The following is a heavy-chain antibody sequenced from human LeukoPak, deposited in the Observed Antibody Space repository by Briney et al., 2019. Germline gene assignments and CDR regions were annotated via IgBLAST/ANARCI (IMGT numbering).Heavy chain of an antibody. CDR2: ISGDGGST. CDR1: GFTFRAYG. CDR3: TRDKRASNELEAFDH. Sequence: GGSLRLSCTASGFTFRAYGMYWVRQAPGKGLEWVSLISGDGGSTDYADSVKGRFTISRDNSKNSLHLQMTSLRTEDTAFYYCTRDKRASNELEAFDHWGQGTLVTVSS. J-gene: IGHJ4*02. V-gene: IGHV3-43*02. D-gene: IGHD1-7*01.